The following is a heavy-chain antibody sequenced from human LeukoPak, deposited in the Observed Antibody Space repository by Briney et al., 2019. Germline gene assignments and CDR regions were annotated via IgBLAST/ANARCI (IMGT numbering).Heavy chain of an antibody. J-gene: IGHJ4*02. V-gene: IGHV4-34*01. CDR3: ASRRYGSGSHDC. D-gene: IGHD3-10*01. Sequence: IGEINHSGSTKYHQSLKSRVNISVDTSKNQFSLKLSSLTAADTAVYYCASRRYGSGSHDCWGQGTLVTVSS. CDR2: INHSGST.